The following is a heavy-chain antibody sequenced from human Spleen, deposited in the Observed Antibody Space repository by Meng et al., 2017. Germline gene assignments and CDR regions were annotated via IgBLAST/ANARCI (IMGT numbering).Heavy chain of an antibody. CDR2: IFSNDEK. V-gene: IGHV2-26*01. Sequence: SGPTLVKPTETLTLTCTVSGFSLSNARMGVSWIRQAPGKALEWLAHIFSNDEKSYSTSLKSRLTISKDTSKSHVVLIMTNLDPVDTATYYCARDYYDSSGYRYFDDWGQGTLVTVSS. J-gene: IGHJ4*02. CDR1: GFSLSNARMG. CDR3: ARDYYDSSGYRYFDD. D-gene: IGHD3-22*01.